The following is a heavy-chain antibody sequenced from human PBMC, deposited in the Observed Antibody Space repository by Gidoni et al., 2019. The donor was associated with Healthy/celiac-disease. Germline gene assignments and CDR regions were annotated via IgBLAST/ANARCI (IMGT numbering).Heavy chain of an antibody. CDR2: VWYDGSNK. CDR3: ARAGGATVAATYFDS. V-gene: IGHV3-33*01. Sequence: QVKLVESGGGVVQPGTSLRRSCAASGSTFSNYGMHWVRQAPGKGLEWVAVVWYDGSNKYYTDSVKGRFTISRDNSEIIVYLEMNSLRVEDTAVYFCARAGGATVAATYFDSWGQGTLVTVSS. CDR1: GSTFSNYG. D-gene: IGHD6-19*01. J-gene: IGHJ4*02.